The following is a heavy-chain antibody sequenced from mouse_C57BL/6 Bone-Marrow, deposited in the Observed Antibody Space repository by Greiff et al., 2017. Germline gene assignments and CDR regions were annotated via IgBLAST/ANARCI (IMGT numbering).Heavy chain of an antibody. J-gene: IGHJ2*01. CDR1: GFNIKDDY. CDR3: TTPLCNDEGY. D-gene: IGHD6-5*01. Sequence: EVQLQQSGAELVRPGASVKLSCTASGFNIKDDYMHWVKQRPEQGLEWIGCIDPENGDTEYASKFQGKATITADTSSNTAYLQLSSLTSEDTAVYYCTTPLCNDEGYWGQGTTLTVSS. V-gene: IGHV14-4*01. CDR2: IDPENGDT.